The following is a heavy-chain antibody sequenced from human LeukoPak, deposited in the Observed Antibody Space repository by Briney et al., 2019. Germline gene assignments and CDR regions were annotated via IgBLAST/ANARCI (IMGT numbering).Heavy chain of an antibody. CDR2: ISTGGDRA. CDR1: GFTFSNYA. D-gene: IGHD3-22*01. CDR3: ASMDYYDSSGPWSYFDY. V-gene: IGHV3-23*01. J-gene: IGHJ4*02. Sequence: PGGSLRLSCAASGFTFSNYAMDWVRQAPGKGLEWVSAISTGGDRAYYADSVKGRFTTSRDNSKNTLYLQMNGLRAEDTAVYYCASMDYYDSSGPWSYFDYWGQGTLVTVSS.